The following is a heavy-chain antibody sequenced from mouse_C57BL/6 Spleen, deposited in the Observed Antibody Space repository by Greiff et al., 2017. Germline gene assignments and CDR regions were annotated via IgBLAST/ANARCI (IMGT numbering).Heavy chain of an antibody. CDR2: IYPRSGNT. Sequence: VQLQQSGPELVKPGASVKLSCKASGYTFTSYGISWVKQRTGQGLAWIGEIYPRSGNTYYNEKFKGKATLTADKSSSTAYMELRSLTSEDSAVYFCATVVASYYAMDYWGQGTSVTVSS. V-gene: IGHV1-81*01. CDR1: GYTFTSYG. CDR3: ATVVASYYAMDY. D-gene: IGHD1-1*01. J-gene: IGHJ4*01.